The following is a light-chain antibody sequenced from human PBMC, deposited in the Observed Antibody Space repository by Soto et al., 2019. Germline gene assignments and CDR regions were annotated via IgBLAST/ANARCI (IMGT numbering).Light chain of an antibody. CDR2: GAS. CDR1: QSVSSSY. V-gene: IGKV3-20*01. Sequence: EIVLTQSPGTLSLSPGERATLSCRASQSVSSSYLAWYQQKPGQAPRLLIYGASSRATGVPDRFSGSGSGTDFPLTISGLEPEDFAVFYCHQYGSSPWTFGQGTKVQIK. CDR3: HQYGSSPWT. J-gene: IGKJ1*01.